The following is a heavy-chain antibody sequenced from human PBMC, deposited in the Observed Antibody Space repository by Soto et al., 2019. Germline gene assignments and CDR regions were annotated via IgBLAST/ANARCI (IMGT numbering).Heavy chain of an antibody. V-gene: IGHV3-66*01. CDR3: AKDRAPVTGWYFDL. D-gene: IGHD3-10*01. CDR2: IYSGGDT. Sequence: EVHLVESGGGLVQPGGSLRLSCAASGITVSSNYMSWVRQAPGKGLEWVSIIYSGGDTYYSDSVKVRFTISRDNSKNTLYLQMNNLRVEDTAVYYCAKDRAPVTGWYFDLWGRGTLVTVSS. J-gene: IGHJ2*01. CDR1: GITVSSNY.